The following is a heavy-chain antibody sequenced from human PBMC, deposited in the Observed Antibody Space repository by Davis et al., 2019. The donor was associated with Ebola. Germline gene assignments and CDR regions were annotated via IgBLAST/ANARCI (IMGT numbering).Heavy chain of an antibody. CDR2: INHSGST. Sequence: MPSETLSLTCAVYGGSSSGYYWSWIRQPPGKGLEWIGEINHSGSTNYNPSLKSRVTISVDTSKNQFSLKLSSVTAADTAVYYCARQETTYYYDSSGYYGAAKYFQHWGQGTLVTVSS. CDR3: ARQETTYYYDSSGYYGAAKYFQH. V-gene: IGHV4-34*01. J-gene: IGHJ1*01. CDR1: GGSSSGYY. D-gene: IGHD3-22*01.